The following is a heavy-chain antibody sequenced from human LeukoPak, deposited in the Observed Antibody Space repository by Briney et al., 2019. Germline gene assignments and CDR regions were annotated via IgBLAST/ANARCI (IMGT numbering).Heavy chain of an antibody. V-gene: IGHV4-59*01. D-gene: IGHD2-15*01. CDR2: IYYSGST. J-gene: IGHJ3*02. CDR1: GGSISSYY. Sequence: SETLSLTCSVSGGSISSYYWSWIRQPPGKGLEWIGYIYYSGSTNYNPSLKSRVTISVDTSKNHFSLKLSSATAADTAVYYCARGTGYCSGGSCYWSFDIWGQGTMVTVSS. CDR3: ARGTGYCSGGSCYWSFDI.